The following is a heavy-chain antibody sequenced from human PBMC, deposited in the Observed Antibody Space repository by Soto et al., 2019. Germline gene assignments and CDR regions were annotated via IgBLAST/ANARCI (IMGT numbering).Heavy chain of an antibody. D-gene: IGHD2-2*01. CDR2: ISSSSSYI. V-gene: IGHV3-21*01. Sequence: GGSLRLSCAASGFTFSSYSMNWVRQAPGKGLEWVSSISSSSSYIYYADSVKGRFTISRDNAKNSLYLQMNSLRAEDTAVYYCARDFVVVGPAAVSFGENWFDPWGQGTLVTVSS. CDR3: ARDFVVVGPAAVSFGENWFDP. J-gene: IGHJ5*02. CDR1: GFTFSSYS.